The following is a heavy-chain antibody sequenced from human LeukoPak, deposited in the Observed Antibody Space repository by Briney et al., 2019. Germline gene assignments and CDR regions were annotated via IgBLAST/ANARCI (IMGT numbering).Heavy chain of an antibody. CDR1: GFIFSNYA. CDR2: ISSSGSTI. V-gene: IGHV3-48*03. Sequence: GGSLRLSCAASGFIFSNYAMHWVRQAPGKGLEWVSYISSSGSTIYYADSVKGRFTISRDNAKNSLYLQMNSLRAEDTAVYYCAELGITMIGGVWGKGTTVTISS. D-gene: IGHD3-10*02. CDR3: AELGITMIGGV. J-gene: IGHJ6*04.